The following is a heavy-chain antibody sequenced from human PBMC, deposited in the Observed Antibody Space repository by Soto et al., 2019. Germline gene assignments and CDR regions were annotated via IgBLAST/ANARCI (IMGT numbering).Heavy chain of an antibody. CDR2: IWYDGSNK. Sequence: ESGGGVVQPGRSLRLSCAASGFTFSSYGMHWVRQAPGKGLEWVAVIWYDGSNKYYADSVKGRFTISRDNSKNTLYLQMNSLRAEDTAVYYCARGSSSWYVDSNWFDPWGQGTLVTVSS. V-gene: IGHV3-33*01. CDR3: ARGSSSWYVDSNWFDP. CDR1: GFTFSSYG. D-gene: IGHD6-13*01. J-gene: IGHJ5*02.